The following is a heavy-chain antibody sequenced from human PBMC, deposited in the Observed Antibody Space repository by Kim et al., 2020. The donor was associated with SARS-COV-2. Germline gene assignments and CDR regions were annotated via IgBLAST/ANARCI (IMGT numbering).Heavy chain of an antibody. CDR3: ARDDGSGSYFVNYYYYYYMDV. CDR1: GFTFSDYY. V-gene: IGHV3-11*01. J-gene: IGHJ6*03. D-gene: IGHD3-10*01. CDR2: ISSSGSTI. Sequence: GGSLRLSCAASGFTFSDYYMSWIRQAPGKGLEWVSYISSSGSTIYYADSVKGRFTISRDNAKNSLYMQMNSLRAEDTAVYYCARDDGSGSYFVNYYYYYYMDVWGKGNTVTVYS.